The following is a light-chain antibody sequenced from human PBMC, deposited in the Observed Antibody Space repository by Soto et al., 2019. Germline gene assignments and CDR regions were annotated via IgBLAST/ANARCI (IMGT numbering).Light chain of an antibody. CDR2: EVS. J-gene: IGLJ1*01. Sequence: QSAMTQPASVSGSPGQSITFSCTGASSDIGGYNYVSWYQQHPGKAPKLMIYEVSNRPSGVSDRFSGSKSGNTASLTISGLQAEDEAYYYCTSYTSSTTNYVFGTGTKLTVL. V-gene: IGLV2-14*01. CDR1: SSDIGGYNY. CDR3: TSYTSSTTNYV.